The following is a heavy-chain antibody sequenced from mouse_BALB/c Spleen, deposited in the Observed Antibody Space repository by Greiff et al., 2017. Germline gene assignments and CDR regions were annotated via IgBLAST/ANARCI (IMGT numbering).Heavy chain of an antibody. Sequence: VMLVESGPGLVAPSQSLSITCTVSGFSLTSYGVHWVSQPPGKGLEWLGLIWAGGSTNYNSALMSRLSISKDNSKSQVFLKMNRLQTDDTAMYYCASHGGLRLGLYAMDYWGQGTSVTVSA. D-gene: IGHD2-2*01. CDR3: ASHGGLRLGLYAMDY. CDR1: GFSLTSYG. V-gene: IGHV2-9*02. CDR2: IWAGGST. J-gene: IGHJ4*01.